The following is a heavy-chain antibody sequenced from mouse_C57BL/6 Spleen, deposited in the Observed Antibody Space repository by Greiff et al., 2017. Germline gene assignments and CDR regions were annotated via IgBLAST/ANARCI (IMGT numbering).Heavy chain of an antibody. CDR3: SRWTYYGYGEFAY. CDR2: IYPGDGDT. V-gene: IGHV1-80*01. Sequence: QVQLKESGADLVKPGASVKISCKASGYAFSSYWMNWVKQRPGKGLEWIGQIYPGDGDTKYNAKFTGKATLTANKSSSTAYMQLRSRAAEDAAVYFCSRWTYYGYGEFAYWGQGTLVTVSA. J-gene: IGHJ3*01. D-gene: IGHD2-9*01. CDR1: GYAFSSYW.